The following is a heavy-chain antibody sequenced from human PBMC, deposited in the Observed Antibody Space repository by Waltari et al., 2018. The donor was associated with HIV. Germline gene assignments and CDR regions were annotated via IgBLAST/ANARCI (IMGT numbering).Heavy chain of an antibody. D-gene: IGHD5-18*01. CDR2: IWYDGSNK. Sequence: QVQLVGSGGGVVQRGRSLRLSWAASGFTCSSSGIHWVRQAPGKGLEWVAVIWYDGSNKYYADSVKGRFTISRDNSKNTLYVQMNSLRAEDTAVYYCAREKVDTTMAVGYYFDYWGQGTLVTVSS. CDR3: AREKVDTTMAVGYYFDY. J-gene: IGHJ4*02. CDR1: GFTCSSSG. V-gene: IGHV3-33*01.